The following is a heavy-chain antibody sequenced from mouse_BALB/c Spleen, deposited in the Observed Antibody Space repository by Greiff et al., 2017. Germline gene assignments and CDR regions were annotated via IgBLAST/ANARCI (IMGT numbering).Heavy chain of an antibody. Sequence: VQLQQSGAELVRSGASVKLSCTASGFNIKDYYMHWVKQRPEQGLEWIGWIDPENGDTEYAPKFQGKATMTADTSSNTAYLQLSSLTSEDTAVYYCNTDNRYDGGLDDWGQGTLVTVAA. D-gene: IGHD2-14*01. CDR2: IDPENGDT. J-gene: IGHJ3*01. V-gene: IGHV14-4*02. CDR1: GFNIKDYY. CDR3: NTDNRYDGGLDD.